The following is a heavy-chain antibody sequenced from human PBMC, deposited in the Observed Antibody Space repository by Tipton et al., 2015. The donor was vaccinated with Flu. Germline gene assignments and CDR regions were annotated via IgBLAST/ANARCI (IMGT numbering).Heavy chain of an antibody. V-gene: IGHV3-11*01. CDR2: ISSSGSPI. CDR1: GFTFGDYF. J-gene: IGHJ4*02. Sequence: SLRLSCTASGFTFGDYFMSWIRQAPGKGLEWVSYISSSGSPIHYADSVKGRFTISRDNAKKSVYLQMDSLTAEDTAAYYCVRLGMPILWYYFDYWGRGTLVTVSS. CDR3: VRLGMPILWYYFDY. D-gene: IGHD2-2*01.